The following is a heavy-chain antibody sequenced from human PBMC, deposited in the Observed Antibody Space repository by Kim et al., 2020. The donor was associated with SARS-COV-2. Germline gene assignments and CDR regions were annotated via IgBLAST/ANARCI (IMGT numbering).Heavy chain of an antibody. J-gene: IGHJ1*01. CDR3: ASLIGVVPSL. CDR2: STV. D-gene: IGHD2-2*01. V-gene: IGHV3-48*03. Sequence: STVHHADSGKNRFTIARDNAKNSLYVQMNSVRDEDTAVYYCASLIGVVPSLWGRGTLVTVST.